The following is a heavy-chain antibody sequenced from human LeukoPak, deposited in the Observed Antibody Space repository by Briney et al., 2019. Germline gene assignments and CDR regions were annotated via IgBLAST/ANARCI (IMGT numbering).Heavy chain of an antibody. CDR1: GFTFSNYW. V-gene: IGHV3-74*01. CDR3: VRVTPSYDSSGYYSY. CDR2: INIDGSST. D-gene: IGHD3-22*01. J-gene: IGHJ4*02. Sequence: GGSLRLSCVASGFTFSNYWMHWVRQTPGKGLVWVSRINIDGSSTSYADSVKGRFTISRDNAKNTLYLQMNSLRAEDTAVYYCVRVTPSYDSSGYYSYWGQGTLVTVST.